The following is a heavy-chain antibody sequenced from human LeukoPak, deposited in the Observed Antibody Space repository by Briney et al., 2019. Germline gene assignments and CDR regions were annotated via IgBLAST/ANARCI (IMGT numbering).Heavy chain of an antibody. Sequence: GGSLRLSCAASGFTFNTYTMNWVRQAPGKGLEWVSYISGSSGIIDYADSVKGRFTISRDNSKNTLYLQMNSLRAEDTAVYYCARENFRARGFYYGMDVWGQGTTVTVSS. CDR2: ISGSSGII. CDR3: ARENFRARGFYYGMDV. V-gene: IGHV3-48*01. J-gene: IGHJ6*02. CDR1: GFTFNTYT.